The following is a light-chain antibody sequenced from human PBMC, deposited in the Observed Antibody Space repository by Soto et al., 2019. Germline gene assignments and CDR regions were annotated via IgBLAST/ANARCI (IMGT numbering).Light chain of an antibody. CDR1: SSNIGSNT. V-gene: IGLV1-44*01. CDR3: AAWDDILNGVL. J-gene: IGLJ2*01. Sequence: QSVLTQPPSASGTPGQRVIISCSGSSSNIGSNTVNWYQQIPGTAPKLLIYSYNQRPSGVPDRFSGSKSDTSASLAISGLQXEXXXEYXXAAWDDILNGVLFGGGTKLTVL. CDR2: SYN.